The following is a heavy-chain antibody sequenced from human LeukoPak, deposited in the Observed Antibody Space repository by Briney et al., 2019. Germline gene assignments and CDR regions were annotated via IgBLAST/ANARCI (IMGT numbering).Heavy chain of an antibody. CDR1: GYTFTNYY. V-gene: IGHV1-2*02. CDR2: IDPKTGEP. D-gene: IGHD4/OR15-4a*01. Sequence: GASVKVSCKASGYTFTNYYMHWVRQAPGKGLEWMGWIDPKTGEPHYSQTMQGRATMTRDTSINTPYMEISSLGSDDMAVYYCARGRTMDGSTPPFDVWGQGTMVTVSS. J-gene: IGHJ3*01. CDR3: ARGRTMDGSTPPFDV.